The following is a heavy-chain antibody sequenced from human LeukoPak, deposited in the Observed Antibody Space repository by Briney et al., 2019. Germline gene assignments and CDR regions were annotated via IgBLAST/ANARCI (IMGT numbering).Heavy chain of an antibody. Sequence: GESLKISCKGSGYSFTSYWIGWVRQMPGKGLEWMGIIYPGDSDTRYSPSFQGQVTISADKSISTAYLQWSSLKASDTAMYYCARFGYYDYVWGRTNYFDYWGRGTLVTVSS. CDR1: GYSFTSYW. CDR2: IYPGDSDT. J-gene: IGHJ4*02. D-gene: IGHD3-16*01. CDR3: ARFGYYDYVWGRTNYFDY. V-gene: IGHV5-51*01.